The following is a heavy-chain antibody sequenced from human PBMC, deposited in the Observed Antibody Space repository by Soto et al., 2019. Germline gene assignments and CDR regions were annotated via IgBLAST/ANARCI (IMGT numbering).Heavy chain of an antibody. Sequence: SGGSLRLSCAASGFTFSSYWMHWVRQAPGKGLVWVSRINSDGSSTSYADSVKGRFTISRDNAKNTLYLQMNNLRAEDTAVYYCARDSMKGRFDPWGQGTLVTVSS. J-gene: IGHJ5*02. CDR3: ARDSMKGRFDP. D-gene: IGHD2-8*01. CDR2: INSDGSST. V-gene: IGHV3-74*01. CDR1: GFTFSSYW.